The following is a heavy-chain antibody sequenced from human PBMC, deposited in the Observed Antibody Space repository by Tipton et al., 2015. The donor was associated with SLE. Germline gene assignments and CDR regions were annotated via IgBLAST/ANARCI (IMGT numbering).Heavy chain of an antibody. CDR2: IYYSGST. Sequence: TLSLTCTVSGGSISSYYWSWIRQPPGKGLEWIGYIYYSGSTNYNPSLKSRVTISVDTSKNQFSLKLSSVTAADTAVYYWEREQGAVGGPPIVVSWFDPWGQGTLVTVSS. J-gene: IGHJ5*02. V-gene: IGHV4-59*01. CDR3: EREQGAVGGPPIVVSWFDP. D-gene: IGHD2-15*01. CDR1: GGSISSYY.